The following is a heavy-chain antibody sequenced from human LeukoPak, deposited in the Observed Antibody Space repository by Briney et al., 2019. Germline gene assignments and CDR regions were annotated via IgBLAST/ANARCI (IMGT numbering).Heavy chain of an antibody. V-gene: IGHV3-9*03. CDR2: ISWNSGSV. Sequence: PGGSLRLSCAASGFTFDDYAMHWVRQAPGKGLEWVSGISWNSGSVGYADSVRGRFTISRDNAKNSLYLQMNSLRAEDMALYYCAKDMGSGWTEYGYWGQGTLVTVSS. J-gene: IGHJ4*02. CDR1: GFTFDDYA. D-gene: IGHD6-19*01. CDR3: AKDMGSGWTEYGY.